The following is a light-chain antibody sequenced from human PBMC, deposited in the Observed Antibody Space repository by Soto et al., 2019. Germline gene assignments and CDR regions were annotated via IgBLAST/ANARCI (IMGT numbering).Light chain of an antibody. CDR1: QGISSY. V-gene: IGKV1-8*01. Sequence: AIRMSQSPSSFSASTGDRVTITCRASQGISSYLAWYQQKPGKAPKLLVYAASTLQYGVPSRFSGSGSGTDFTLTISSLQPEDVATYYCQKYNSAPLTFGGGTKVDIK. J-gene: IGKJ4*01. CDR3: QKYNSAPLT. CDR2: AAS.